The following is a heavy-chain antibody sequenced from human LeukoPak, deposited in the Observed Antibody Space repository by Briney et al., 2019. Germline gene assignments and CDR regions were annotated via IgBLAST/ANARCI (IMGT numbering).Heavy chain of an antibody. CDR1: GYTFTSYG. D-gene: IGHD2-2*01. Sequence: WASVKVSCKASGYTFTSYGISWVRQAPGQGLEWMGWISAYNGNTNYAQKLQGRVTMTTDTSTSTAYMELRSLRSDDTAVYYCARGGRDIVVVPAVPFDYWGQGTLVTVSS. J-gene: IGHJ4*02. CDR2: ISAYNGNT. CDR3: ARGGRDIVVVPAVPFDY. V-gene: IGHV1-18*01.